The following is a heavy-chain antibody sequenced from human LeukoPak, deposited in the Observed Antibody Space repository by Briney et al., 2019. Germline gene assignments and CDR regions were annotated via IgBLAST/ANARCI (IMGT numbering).Heavy chain of an antibody. Sequence: PGGSLRLSCEASGFTFKNAWMIWVRQAPGKGLEWVSVIYSGGSTYYADSVKGRFTISRDNSKNTLYLQMNTLRAEDTAVYFCAREEHYRRYFALWGRGTLVTVSS. J-gene: IGHJ2*01. CDR3: AREEHYRRYFAL. CDR2: IYSGGST. D-gene: IGHD3-16*02. V-gene: IGHV3-66*01. CDR1: GFTFKNAW.